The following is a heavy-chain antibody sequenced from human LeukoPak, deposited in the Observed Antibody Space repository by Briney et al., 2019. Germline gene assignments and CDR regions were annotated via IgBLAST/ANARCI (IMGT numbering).Heavy chain of an antibody. CDR3: ARRAGAYSHPYDY. Sequence: AGGSLRLSCTVSGFTVSTNSMSWVRQAPGKGLEWVSFIYSDNTHYPDSVKGRFTISRDNSKNTLYLQMKSLRAEDTAVYYCARRAGAYSHPYDYWGQGTLVTVSS. J-gene: IGHJ4*02. CDR2: IYSDNT. CDR1: GFTVSTNS. V-gene: IGHV3-53*01. D-gene: IGHD4/OR15-4a*01.